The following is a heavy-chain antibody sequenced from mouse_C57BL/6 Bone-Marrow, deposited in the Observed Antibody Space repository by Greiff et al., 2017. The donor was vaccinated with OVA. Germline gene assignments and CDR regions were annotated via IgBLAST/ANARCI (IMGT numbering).Heavy chain of an antibody. Sequence: VQLQQSGAELAKPGASVKLSCKASGCTFTSYWMHWVKQRPGQGLEWIGYINPSSGYTKYNQKFKDKATLTADKSSSTAYMQLSSLTYEDSAVYYCARSDGSSSAWFAYWGQGTLVTVSA. D-gene: IGHD1-1*01. CDR3: ARSDGSSSAWFAY. J-gene: IGHJ3*01. CDR2: INPSSGYT. V-gene: IGHV1-7*01. CDR1: GCTFTSYW.